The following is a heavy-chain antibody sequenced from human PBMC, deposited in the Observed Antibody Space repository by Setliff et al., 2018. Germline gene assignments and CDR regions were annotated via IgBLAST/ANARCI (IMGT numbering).Heavy chain of an antibody. CDR1: GGSINNYY. Sequence: SETLSLTCTVSGGSINNYYWSWIRQPAGKGLEWIGRVYSNVGTNYNPSLKSRVTMSVDASKNQFSLRLSSVTAADTAVYYCARGGTFRYFDYWGQGTPVTVSS. CDR2: VYSNVGT. D-gene: IGHD5-12*01. J-gene: IGHJ4*02. V-gene: IGHV4-4*07. CDR3: ARGGTFRYFDY.